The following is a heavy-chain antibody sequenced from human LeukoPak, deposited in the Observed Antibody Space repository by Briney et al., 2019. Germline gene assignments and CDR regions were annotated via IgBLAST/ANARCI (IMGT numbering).Heavy chain of an antibody. J-gene: IGHJ4*02. D-gene: IGHD6-13*01. V-gene: IGHV4-34*01. CDR1: GGSFSDYY. CDR3: AREGYSSSYFDY. Sequence: PSETLSLTCAVYGGSFSDYYWSWIRQPPGKGLEWIGEVNHSGSTNYNPSLKSRVTISVHTSKNQFSLKLSSVTAADTAVYYCAREGYSSSYFDYWGQGTLVTVSS. CDR2: VNHSGST.